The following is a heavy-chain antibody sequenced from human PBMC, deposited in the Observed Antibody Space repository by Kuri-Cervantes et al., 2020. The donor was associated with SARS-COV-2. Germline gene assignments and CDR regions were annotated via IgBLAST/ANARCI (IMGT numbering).Heavy chain of an antibody. CDR2: INSDGRDT. D-gene: IGHD6-13*01. CDR3: ARARTGYSSSWSKTLYYFDY. CDR1: GFTFSIYW. Sequence: GESLKISCAASGFTFSIYWMHWVRQAPGKGLVWVARINSDGRDTAYADAVKGRFTISRDNAKNSLYLQMNSLRAEDTAVYYCARARTGYSSSWSKTLYYFDYWGQGTLVTVSS. J-gene: IGHJ4*02. V-gene: IGHV3-74*01.